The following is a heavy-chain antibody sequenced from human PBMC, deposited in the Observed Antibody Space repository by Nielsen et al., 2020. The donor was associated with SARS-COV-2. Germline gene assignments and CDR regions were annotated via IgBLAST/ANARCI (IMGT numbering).Heavy chain of an antibody. CDR1: GGSISSSSYY. Sequence: SETLSLTCTVSGGSISSSSYYWGWIRQPPGKGLEWIGSIYYSGSTYYNPSLKSRVTISVDTSKNQFSLKLSSVTAADTAVYYCARDVGRGVIRYFDYWGQGTLVTVSS. CDR3: ARDVGRGVIRYFDY. CDR2: IYYSGST. J-gene: IGHJ4*02. V-gene: IGHV4-39*07. D-gene: IGHD3-10*01.